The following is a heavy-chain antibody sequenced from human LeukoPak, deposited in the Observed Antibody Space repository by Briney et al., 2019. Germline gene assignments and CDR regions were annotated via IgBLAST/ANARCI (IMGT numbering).Heavy chain of an antibody. CDR1: GGSISSSSYY. CDR3: ARTYSSSWYWGHSDY. J-gene: IGHJ4*02. CDR2: IYYSGST. D-gene: IGHD6-13*01. Sequence: SETLSLTCTVSGGSISSSSYYWGWIRQPPGKGLEWIGSIYYSGSTYYNPSLKSRVTISVDTSKNQFSLKLSSVTAADTVVYYCARTYSSSWYWGHSDYWDQGTLVTVSS. V-gene: IGHV4-39*01.